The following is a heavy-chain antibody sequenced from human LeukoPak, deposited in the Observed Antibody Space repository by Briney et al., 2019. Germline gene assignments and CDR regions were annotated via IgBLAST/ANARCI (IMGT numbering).Heavy chain of an antibody. Sequence: ASVKVSCKASGYTFTGYYMHWVRQAPGQGLEWMGGIIPIFGTANYAQKSQGRVTITADESTSTAYMELSSLRSEDTAVYYCARNRFNYYYYYYMDVWGKGTTVTISS. CDR2: IIPIFGTA. CDR1: GYTFTGYY. CDR3: ARNRFNYYYYYYMDV. V-gene: IGHV1-69*13. J-gene: IGHJ6*03.